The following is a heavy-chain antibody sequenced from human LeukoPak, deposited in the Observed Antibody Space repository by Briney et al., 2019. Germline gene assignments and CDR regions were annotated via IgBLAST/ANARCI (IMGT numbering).Heavy chain of an antibody. V-gene: IGHV4-39*01. J-gene: IGHJ4*02. Sequence: SETLSLTCTVSGGSISSSSYYWGWIRQPPGKGLEWIGSIYYSGSTYYNPSLKSRVTISVDTSKNQFSLKLSSVTAADTAVYYCASRGYSYGYIDYWGQGALATVSS. D-gene: IGHD5-18*01. CDR2: IYYSGST. CDR1: GGSISSSSYY. CDR3: ASRGYSYGYIDY.